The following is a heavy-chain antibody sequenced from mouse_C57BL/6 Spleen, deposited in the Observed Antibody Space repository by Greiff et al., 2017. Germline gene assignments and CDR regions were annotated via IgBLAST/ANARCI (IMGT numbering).Heavy chain of an antibody. D-gene: IGHD1-1*01. CDR1: GYTFTTYP. J-gene: IGHJ2*01. V-gene: IGHV1-47*01. Sequence: VHLVESGAELVKPGASVKMSCKASGYTFTTYPIEWMKQNHGKSLEWIGNFHPYNDDTKYNEKFKGKATLTVEKSSSTVYLELSRLTSDDSAVYYCAIYYYGSSYYFDYWGQGTTLTVSS. CDR3: AIYYYGSSYYFDY. CDR2: FHPYNDDT.